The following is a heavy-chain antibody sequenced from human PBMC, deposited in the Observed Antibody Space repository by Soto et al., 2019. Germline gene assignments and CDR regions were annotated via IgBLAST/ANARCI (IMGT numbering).Heavy chain of an antibody. CDR3: ARPNSGSYPHSYYFDY. CDR1: GGTFSSYA. D-gene: IGHD1-26*01. Sequence: RASVKVSCKASGGTFSSYAISWVRQAPGQGLEWMGGIIPIFGTANYAQKFQGRVTITADKSTSTAYMELSSLRSEDTAVYYCARPNSGSYPHSYYFDYWGQGTLVTVSS. CDR2: IIPIFGTA. V-gene: IGHV1-69*06. J-gene: IGHJ4*02.